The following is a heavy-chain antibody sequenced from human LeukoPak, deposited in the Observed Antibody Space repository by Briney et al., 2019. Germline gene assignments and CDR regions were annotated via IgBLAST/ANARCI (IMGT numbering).Heavy chain of an antibody. V-gene: IGHV1-69*04. CDR1: GGTFSSYA. Sequence: GASVKVSCKASGGTFSSYAISWVRQAPGQGLEWMGRIIPILGIANYAQKFQGRVTITADKSTSTAYMELSSLRSEDTAVYYCARETGYYGSGSYYIFWGQGTLVTVSS. CDR2: IIPILGIA. J-gene: IGHJ4*02. CDR3: ARETGYYGSGSYYIF. D-gene: IGHD3-10*01.